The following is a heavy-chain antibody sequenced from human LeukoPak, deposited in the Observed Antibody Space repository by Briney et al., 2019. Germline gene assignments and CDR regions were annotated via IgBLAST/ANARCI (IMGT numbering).Heavy chain of an antibody. V-gene: IGHV4-59*01. D-gene: IGHD3-9*01. CDR1: GGSISSYY. J-gene: IGHJ4*02. CDR2: IYYSGST. CDR3: AGSFDLDWGRYFDY. Sequence: PSETLSLTCTVSGGSISSYYWSWIRQPPGKGQEWIGYIYYSGSTNYTPSLKSRVTISVDTSKNQFSLKLSSVTAADTAVYYCAGSFDLDWGRYFDYGGQGTLVT.